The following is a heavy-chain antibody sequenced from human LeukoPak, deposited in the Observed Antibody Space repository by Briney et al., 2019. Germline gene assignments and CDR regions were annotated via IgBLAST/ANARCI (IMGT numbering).Heavy chain of an antibody. CDR2: LYSDGNT. Sequence: PGGSLRLSCAASGFTVIPNDMTWVRQAPGKGLEWVSVLYSDGNTKYADSVQGRFTISRDNSKNTVYLEMNSPRPDDTAGYYCARGVEPLAANTLAYWGQGTLVTVSS. V-gene: IGHV3-53*01. D-gene: IGHD1-14*01. CDR3: ARGVEPLAANTLAY. J-gene: IGHJ4*02. CDR1: GFTVIPND.